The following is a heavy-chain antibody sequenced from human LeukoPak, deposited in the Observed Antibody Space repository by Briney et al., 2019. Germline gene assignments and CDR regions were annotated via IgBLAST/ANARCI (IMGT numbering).Heavy chain of an antibody. CDR3: ARVPGYCSGGSCYSGSS. D-gene: IGHD2-15*01. CDR1: GGSFSGYY. CDR2: INHSGST. V-gene: IGHV4-34*01. J-gene: IGHJ4*02. Sequence: PSETLSLTCAVYGGSFSGYYWSWIRQPPGKGLEWIGEINHSGSTNYNPSLKSRVTISVDTSKNQFSLKLSSVTAADTAVYYCARVPGYCSGGSCYSGSSWGQGTLVTVSS.